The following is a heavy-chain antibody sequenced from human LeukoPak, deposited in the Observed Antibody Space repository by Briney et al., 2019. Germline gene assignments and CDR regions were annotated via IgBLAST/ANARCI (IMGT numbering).Heavy chain of an antibody. Sequence: KASETLSLTCSVSGGSISVNHYYWGWIRQPPGKGLEWIGSGLYTGNTYSNPSLRSRVTISVDTSKNEFSLKMNSVTAADTAVYYCAREHRSSKYFDSWGQGALMSVSS. CDR3: AREHRSSKYFDS. D-gene: IGHD6-6*01. J-gene: IGHJ4*02. CDR2: GLYTGNT. CDR1: GGSISVNHYY. V-gene: IGHV4-39*02.